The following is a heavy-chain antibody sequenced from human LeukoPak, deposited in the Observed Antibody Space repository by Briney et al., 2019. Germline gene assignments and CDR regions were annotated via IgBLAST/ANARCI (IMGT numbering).Heavy chain of an antibody. J-gene: IGHJ4*02. CDR3: ARVSLELALDY. CDR1: GYTFTGYY. V-gene: IGHV3-33*01. Sequence: SCKASGYTFTGYYMHWVRQAPGKGLEWVAVIWYDGSNKYYADSVRGRFTISRDNSKNTLYLQMNSLRAEDTAVYYCARVSLELALDYWGQGTLVTVSS. CDR2: IWYDGSNK. D-gene: IGHD1-7*01.